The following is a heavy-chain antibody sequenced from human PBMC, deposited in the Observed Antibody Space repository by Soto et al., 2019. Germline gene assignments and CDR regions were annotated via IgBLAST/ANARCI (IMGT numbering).Heavy chain of an antibody. CDR3: AREGAMVNFDY. CDR2: IYYSGST. D-gene: IGHD5-18*01. V-gene: IGHV4-30-4*01. J-gene: IGHJ4*02. Sequence: SETLSLTCTVSGGSISSGDYYWSWIRQPPGKGLEWIGYIYYSGSTYYNPSLKSRVTISVDTSKNQFSLKLSSVTAADTAVYYCAREGAMVNFDYWGQGTLVTVSS. CDR1: GGSISSGDYY.